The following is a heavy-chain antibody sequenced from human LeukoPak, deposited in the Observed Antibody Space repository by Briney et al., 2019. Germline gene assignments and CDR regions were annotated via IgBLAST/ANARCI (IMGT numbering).Heavy chain of an antibody. CDR1: GASISGYY. J-gene: IGHJ6*03. CDR2: IYSSGIT. V-gene: IGHV4-4*07. CDR3: ARVVVFGVVSSDYYYYYMDV. Sequence: PSETLSLTCTVSGASISGYYWSWIRQPAGKGLEWIGRIYSSGITNYNPSLKSRVTMSVDTSKNQLSLKLSSVTAADTAVYYCARVVVFGVVSSDYYYYYMDVWGKGTTVTVSS. D-gene: IGHD3-3*01.